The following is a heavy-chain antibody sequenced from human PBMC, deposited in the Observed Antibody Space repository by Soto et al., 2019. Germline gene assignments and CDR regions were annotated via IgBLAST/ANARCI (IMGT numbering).Heavy chain of an antibody. D-gene: IGHD3-3*01. CDR1: GFTFSSYA. J-gene: IGHJ4*02. Sequence: QPGGSLRLSCAASGFTFSSYAMSWVRQAPGKGLEWVSVISGSGGSTYYADSVKGRFTISRDNSKNTLYLQMNSLRAEDTAVYYCAKLYYDFWSGYSTPYYFDYWGQGTLVTVSS. CDR2: ISGSGGST. CDR3: AKLYYDFWSGYSTPYYFDY. V-gene: IGHV3-23*01.